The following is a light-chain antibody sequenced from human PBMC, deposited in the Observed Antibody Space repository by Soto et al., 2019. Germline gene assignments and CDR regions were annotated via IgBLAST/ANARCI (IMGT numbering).Light chain of an antibody. Sequence: EIVLTQSPGTLSLSPGERATLSCRASQSVSSNLAWYQQKPGQAPRLLIYGASSRATGIPDRFSGSGSGTDFTLTISSLQSEDFAVYYCQQYNNWPPWTFGQGTKVDIK. CDR1: QSVSSN. CDR2: GAS. J-gene: IGKJ1*01. CDR3: QQYNNWPPWT. V-gene: IGKV3D-15*01.